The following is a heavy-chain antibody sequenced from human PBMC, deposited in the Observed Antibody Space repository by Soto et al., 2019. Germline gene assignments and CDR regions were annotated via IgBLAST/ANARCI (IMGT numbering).Heavy chain of an antibody. D-gene: IGHD6-19*01. CDR1: GFTFSSYG. CDR3: AKDLGYSSGWGFDP. CDR2: ISYDGSNK. V-gene: IGHV3-30*18. Sequence: GGSLRLSCAASGFTFSSYGMHWVRQAPGKGLEWVAVISYDGSNKYYADSVKGRFTISRGNSKNTLYLQMNSLRAEDTAVYYCAKDLGYSSGWGFDPWGQGTLVTVSS. J-gene: IGHJ5*02.